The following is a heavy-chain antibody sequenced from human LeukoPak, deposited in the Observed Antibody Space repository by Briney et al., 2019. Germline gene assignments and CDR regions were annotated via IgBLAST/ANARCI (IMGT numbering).Heavy chain of an antibody. CDR3: ATSKAWYIDY. V-gene: IGHV4-34*01. J-gene: IGHJ4*02. CDR1: GGSFSGYY. CDR2: INLSGST. Sequence: SETLSLTCAVYGGSFSGYYWSWIRQPPGKGLEWIGEINLSGSTNYNPSLKSRVSISIDTSKNQFSLKPSSVTAADTAVYYCATSKAWYIDYWGQGTLVTVSP. D-gene: IGHD1-14*01.